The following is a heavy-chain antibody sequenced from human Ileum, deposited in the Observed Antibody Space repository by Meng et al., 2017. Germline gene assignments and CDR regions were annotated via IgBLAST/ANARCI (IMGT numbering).Heavy chain of an antibody. CDR2: AST. V-gene: IGHV4-61*08. CDR3: ARDHWGSLDY. Sequence: QVELQESGPGLARPSVTPLLVCTVSGGSVSIAGYQWGWIRQPPGKGLEWIGYASTNYNPSLKSRVTISLDTSKNQFSLKLSSVTAADTAVYYCARDHWGSLDYWGQGILVTVSS. D-gene: IGHD7-27*01. J-gene: IGHJ4*02. CDR1: GGSVSIAGYQ.